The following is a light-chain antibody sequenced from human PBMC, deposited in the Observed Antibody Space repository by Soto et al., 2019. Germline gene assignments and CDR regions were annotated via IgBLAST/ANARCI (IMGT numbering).Light chain of an antibody. CDR1: SSDVGTYDL. CDR3: CSYSGPSTYVV. CDR2: AVT. J-gene: IGLJ2*01. Sequence: QSVLTQPASVSGSPGQSITISCTGTSSDVGTYDLVSWYQQHPGKAPKLVISAVTKRPSGVSDRFSGSKSGNTASLTISGLQTEDEADYACCSYSGPSTYVVFGGGTKVTVL. V-gene: IGLV2-23*02.